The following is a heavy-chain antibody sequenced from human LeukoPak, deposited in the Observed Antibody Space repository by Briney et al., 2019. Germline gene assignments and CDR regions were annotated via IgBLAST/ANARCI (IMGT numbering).Heavy chain of an antibody. D-gene: IGHD6-19*01. Sequence: SETLSLTCGVYGVSFSGYYWSWIRQPPGKGLEWIGEINHSGSTNYNPSLKSRVTISVDTSKNQFSLKLSSVTAADTAVYYCARGFRGWFWGNFDYWGQGTLVTVSS. J-gene: IGHJ4*02. V-gene: IGHV4-34*01. CDR2: INHSGST. CDR1: GVSFSGYY. CDR3: ARGFRGWFWGNFDY.